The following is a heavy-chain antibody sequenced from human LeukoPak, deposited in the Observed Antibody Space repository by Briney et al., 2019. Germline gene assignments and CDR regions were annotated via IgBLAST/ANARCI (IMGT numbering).Heavy chain of an antibody. CDR1: GYTFTSYG. J-gene: IGHJ6*02. Sequence: ASVKVSCKASGYTFTSYGISWVRQAPGQGLEWIGWISAYNGNTNYAQKLQGRVTMTTDTSTSTAYMELRSLRSDDTAVYYCARDWITMVRGVFPLYYYYGMDVWGQGTTVTVSS. CDR2: ISAYNGNT. D-gene: IGHD3-10*01. V-gene: IGHV1-18*01. CDR3: ARDWITMVRGVFPLYYYYGMDV.